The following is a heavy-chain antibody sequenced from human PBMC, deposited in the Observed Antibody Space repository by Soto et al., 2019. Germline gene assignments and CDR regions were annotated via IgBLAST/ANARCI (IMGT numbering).Heavy chain of an antibody. CDR3: ATGVIWIGYFTVDS. V-gene: IGHV1-69*13. J-gene: IGHJ4*02. Sequence: GASVKVSCKASGGSFGKSAINWVRQTPGQGLEWLGGFIPVYRTLNYAQKFQGRVTITAVESTGTAYMTLSSLASDDMAVYYCATGVIWIGYFTVDSWGQGTRVTVSS. CDR2: FIPVYRTL. D-gene: IGHD3-3*01. CDR1: GGSFGKSA.